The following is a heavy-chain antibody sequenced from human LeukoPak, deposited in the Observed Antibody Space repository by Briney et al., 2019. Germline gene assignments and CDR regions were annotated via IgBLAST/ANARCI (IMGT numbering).Heavy chain of an antibody. CDR2: INHSGST. J-gene: IGHJ4*02. Sequence: NPSETLSLTCTVSGGSISSYYWSWIRQPPGKGLEWIGEINHSGSTNYNPSLKSRVTISVDTSKNQFSLKLSSVTAADTAVYYCARGYHYWGQGTLVTVSS. CDR3: ARGYHY. CDR1: GGSISSYY. D-gene: IGHD2-2*02. V-gene: IGHV4-34*01.